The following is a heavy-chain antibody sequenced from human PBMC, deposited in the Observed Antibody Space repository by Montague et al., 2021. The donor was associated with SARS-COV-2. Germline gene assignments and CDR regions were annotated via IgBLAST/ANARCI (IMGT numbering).Heavy chain of an antibody. Sequence: PALVKPTQTLTLTCTFSGFSLSTPNVGVGWIRQPPGKALEWLALIYSNDGKRYSPSLQSRLTITKDTSKNQVVPSLTNVDPVDTATYYCAHLIRYYDIFTGIPFDYWGQGTQVTVSS. V-gene: IGHV2-5*01. CDR1: GFSLSTPNVG. J-gene: IGHJ4*02. CDR3: AHLIRYYDIFTGIPFDY. CDR2: IYSNDGK. D-gene: IGHD3-9*01.